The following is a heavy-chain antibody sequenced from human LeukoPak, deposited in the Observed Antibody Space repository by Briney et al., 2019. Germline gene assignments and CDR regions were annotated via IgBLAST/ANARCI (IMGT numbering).Heavy chain of an antibody. CDR2: IYSGGST. V-gene: IGHV3-66*01. Sequence: GGSLRLSCAASGFTVSSNYMSWVRQAPGKGLEWVSVIYSGGSTYYADPVKGRFTISRDNSKNTLYLQMNSLRAEDTAVYYCARDRGYGSGSYDYWGQGTLVTVSS. CDR3: ARDRGYGSGSYDY. D-gene: IGHD3-10*01. J-gene: IGHJ4*02. CDR1: GFTVSSNY.